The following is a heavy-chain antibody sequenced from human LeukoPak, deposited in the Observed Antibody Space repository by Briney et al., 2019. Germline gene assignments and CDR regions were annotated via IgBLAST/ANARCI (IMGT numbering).Heavy chain of an antibody. V-gene: IGHV4-34*01. Sequence: SETLSLTCAVYGGSFSGYYWSWIRQPPGKGLEWIGEINHSGSTNYNPSLKSRVTIPVDTSKNQFSLKLSSVTAADTAVYYCARGGEQQLVLVYFDYWGQGTLVTVSS. CDR3: ARGGEQQLVLVYFDY. CDR2: INHSGST. CDR1: GGSFSGYY. J-gene: IGHJ4*02. D-gene: IGHD6-13*01.